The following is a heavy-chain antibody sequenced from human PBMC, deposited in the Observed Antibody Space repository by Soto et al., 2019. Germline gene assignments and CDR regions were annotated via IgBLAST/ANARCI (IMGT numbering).Heavy chain of an antibody. D-gene: IGHD5-12*01. CDR3: ARGRGYSGYDPLDY. CDR2: ISSSSSYI. V-gene: IGHV3-21*01. Sequence: ESGGDLVKPGGSLRLSCAASGFTFSSYSMNWVRQAPGKGLEGVSSISSSSSYIYYADSVKGRFTNSRDNAKNSLYLQMNSLRAEDTAVYFCARGRGYSGYDPLDYRGQGTLVTASS. CDR1: GFTFSSYS. J-gene: IGHJ4*02.